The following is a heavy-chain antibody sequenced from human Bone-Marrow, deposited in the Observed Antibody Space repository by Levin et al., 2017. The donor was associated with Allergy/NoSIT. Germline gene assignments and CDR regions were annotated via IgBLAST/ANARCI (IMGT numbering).Heavy chain of an antibody. J-gene: IGHJ4*02. V-gene: IGHV3-66*02. CDR2: IYTGGST. CDR1: GFIVSTNY. D-gene: IGHD6-13*01. Sequence: ASVKVSCAVSGFIVSTNYLSWVRQAPGKGLEWVSVIYTGGSTYYSDSVKGRFTISRDNSKNMLYLQMNSLRVEDTAMYYCVRDPEGVTAPPTTFWGQGTLVTVSS. CDR3: VRDPEGVTAPPTTF.